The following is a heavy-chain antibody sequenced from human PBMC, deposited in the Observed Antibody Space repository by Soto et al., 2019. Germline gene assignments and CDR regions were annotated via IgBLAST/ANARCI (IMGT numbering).Heavy chain of an antibody. CDR3: AKDVGIAVAASDAFDI. J-gene: IGHJ3*02. D-gene: IGHD6-19*01. Sequence: GGSLRLSCAASGFTFSSYAMSWVRQAPGKGLEWVSAISGSGGSTYYADSVKGRFTISRDNSKNTLYLQMNSLRAEDTAVYYCAKDVGIAVAASDAFDIWGQGTMVTVSS. CDR2: ISGSGGST. V-gene: IGHV3-23*01. CDR1: GFTFSSYA.